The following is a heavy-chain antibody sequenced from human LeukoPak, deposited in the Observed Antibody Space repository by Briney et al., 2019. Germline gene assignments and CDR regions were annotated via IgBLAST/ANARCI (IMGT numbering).Heavy chain of an antibody. Sequence: PGGSLRLPRAVSGFTFSNYGFHWVRRAPGKGREWVAVISQDGRHKLYADSVKGRFTISRDDSDNVLYLQMDSLRVEDTAIYYCAAKIATGYWGQGILVTVSS. CDR3: AAKIATGY. V-gene: IGHV3-30*03. CDR2: ISQDGRHK. D-gene: IGHD1-1*01. CDR1: GFTFSNYG. J-gene: IGHJ4*02.